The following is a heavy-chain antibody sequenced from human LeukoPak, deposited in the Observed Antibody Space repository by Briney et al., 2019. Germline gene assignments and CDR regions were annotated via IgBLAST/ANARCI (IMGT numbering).Heavy chain of an antibody. J-gene: IGHJ4*02. CDR2: INPNSGGT. D-gene: IGHD3-22*01. CDR1: GYTFTGYY. V-gene: IGHV1-2*02. Sequence: ASVKVSCKASGYTFTGYYMPWVRQAPGQGLEWMGWINPNSGGTNYAQKFQGRVTMTRDTSISTAYMELSRLRSDDTAVYYCARMYYYDSSAHGSGHYFDYWGQGTLVTVSS. CDR3: ARMYYYDSSAHGSGHYFDY.